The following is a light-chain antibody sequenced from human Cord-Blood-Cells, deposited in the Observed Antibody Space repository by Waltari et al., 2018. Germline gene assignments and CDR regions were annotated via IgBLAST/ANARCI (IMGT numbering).Light chain of an antibody. J-gene: IGKJ4*01. V-gene: IGKV2-28*01. CDR2: LGS. CDR1: QSLLHSNGYNY. Sequence: DLVMTQSPLSLPVTPTAPASFSCRSSQSLLHSNGYNYLDWYLQKPGQSPQLLIYLGSNRASGVPDRFSGSGSGTDFTLKISRVEAEDVGVYYCMQALQTPLTFGGGTKVEIK. CDR3: MQALQTPLT.